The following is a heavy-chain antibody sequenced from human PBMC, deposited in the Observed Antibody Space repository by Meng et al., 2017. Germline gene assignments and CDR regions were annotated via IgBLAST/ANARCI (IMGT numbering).Heavy chain of an antibody. D-gene: IGHD3-9*01. Sequence: ASVKVSCKASGYTFTSYGISWMRQAPGQGLEWMGWISAYNGNTNYAQKLQGRVTMTTDTSTSTAYMELRSLRSDDTAVYYCARDTNYDILTYFPPFDYWGQGTLVTVSS. J-gene: IGHJ4*02. CDR2: ISAYNGNT. V-gene: IGHV1-18*01. CDR1: GYTFTSYG. CDR3: ARDTNYDILTYFPPFDY.